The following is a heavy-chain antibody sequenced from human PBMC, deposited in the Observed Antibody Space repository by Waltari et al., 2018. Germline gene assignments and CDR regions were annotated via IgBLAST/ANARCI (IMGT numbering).Heavy chain of an antibody. CDR3: ARDPDEYGSPSPTFES. D-gene: IGHD6-13*01. Sequence: QVQLMESGGGVVQPGQSLRLSCAVACFIFGSRSMHGVRQVPGKGPEWLAVMSHDGSATFYAASVRGRFTISRDNSKNILYLQMNNLRIEDSALYYCARDPDEYGSPSPTFESWGQGTLVTVSS. CDR2: MSHDGSAT. V-gene: IGHV3-30*01. J-gene: IGHJ4*02. CDR1: CFIFGSRS.